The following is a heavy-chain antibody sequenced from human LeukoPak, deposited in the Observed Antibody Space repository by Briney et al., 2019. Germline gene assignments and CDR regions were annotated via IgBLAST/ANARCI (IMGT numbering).Heavy chain of an antibody. D-gene: IGHD6-13*01. J-gene: IGHJ2*01. V-gene: IGHV4-34*01. CDR2: INHSGST. CDR3: ARDRFGRRTGYSSSWYRTHWYFDL. CDR1: GGSFSGYY. Sequence: ASETLSLTCAVYGGSFSGYYWSWIRQPPGKGLEWLGEINHSGSTNYNPSLKSRVTISVDTSKNQFSLKLSSVTAADTAVYYCARDRFGRRTGYSSSWYRTHWYFDLWGRGTLVTVSS.